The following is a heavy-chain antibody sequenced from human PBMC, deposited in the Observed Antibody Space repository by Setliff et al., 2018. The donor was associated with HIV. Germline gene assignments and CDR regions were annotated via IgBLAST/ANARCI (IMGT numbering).Heavy chain of an antibody. CDR2: IKSETDGGTT. CDR1: GLRASDAW. J-gene: IGHJ4*02. CDR3: THMGHYFDGTGYNRMYYFDY. Sequence: GGSLRLSCAVSGLRASDAWLSWVRQAPGKGLEWLARIKSETDGGTTDYAAPVKGRFTILGDDSKNMLYLEMSNLQTEDTAMYYCTHMGHYFDGTGYNRMYYFDYWGQGALVTVSS. D-gene: IGHD3-22*01. V-gene: IGHV3-15*01.